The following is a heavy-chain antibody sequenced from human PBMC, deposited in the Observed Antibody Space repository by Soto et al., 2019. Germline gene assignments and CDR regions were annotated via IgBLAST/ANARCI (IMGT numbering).Heavy chain of an antibody. CDR1: GGTFSSSA. Sequence: GASVKVSCKASGGTFSSSAISWVRQAPGQGLEWMGTIIPIFDTANYTQKFQGRVTITADKSASTAYMELSSLRSEDTAVYYCARALMVRGVISDYYGMDVWGQGTTVTVSS. CDR2: IIPIFDTA. D-gene: IGHD3-10*01. J-gene: IGHJ6*02. V-gene: IGHV1-69*06. CDR3: ARALMVRGVISDYYGMDV.